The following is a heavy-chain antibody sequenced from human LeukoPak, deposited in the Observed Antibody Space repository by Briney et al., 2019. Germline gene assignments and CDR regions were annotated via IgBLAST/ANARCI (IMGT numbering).Heavy chain of an antibody. D-gene: IGHD3-10*01. Sequence: PSETLSLTCAVSGGSISSGCYSWGWIRQPPGKGLEWIGYIYHSGSTYYNPSLKSRVTISVDRSKNQFSLKLSSVTAADTAVYYCAGGYGSGSFDYWGQGTLVTVSS. CDR1: GGSISSGCYS. J-gene: IGHJ4*02. CDR3: AGGYGSGSFDY. CDR2: IYHSGST. V-gene: IGHV4-30-2*01.